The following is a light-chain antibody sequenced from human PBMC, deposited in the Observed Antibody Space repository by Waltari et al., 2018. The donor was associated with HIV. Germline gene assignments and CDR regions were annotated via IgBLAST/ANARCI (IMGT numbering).Light chain of an antibody. CDR1: SSDVGASNY. CDR3: SSYAGSNSWV. J-gene: IGLJ2*01. V-gene: IGLV2-8*01. Sequence: QSALTQPPSASGSPGQSVTIPCLRTSSDVGASNYVPWYRQYPGKAPQFVIYEVNKRPSGVPDRFSGSKSGNTASLTVSDLQAEDEADYYCSSYAGSNSWVFGGGTKLTVL. CDR2: EVN.